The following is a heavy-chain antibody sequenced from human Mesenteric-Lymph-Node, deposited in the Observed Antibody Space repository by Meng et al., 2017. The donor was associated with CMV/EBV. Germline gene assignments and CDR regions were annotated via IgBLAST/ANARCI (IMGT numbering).Heavy chain of an antibody. CDR1: GFTFSNYG. J-gene: IGHJ4*02. V-gene: IGHV3-30*02. CDR2: MRYDGSNK. CDR3: ASALRTVVVVIDY. D-gene: IGHD3-22*01. Sequence: GESLKISCTASGFTFSNYGMHWVRQAPGKGLEWVAFMRYDGSNKDYADSVKGRFTISRDNSKNTLNLQMNSLRAEDTAVYYCASALRTVVVVIDYWGQGTLVTVSS.